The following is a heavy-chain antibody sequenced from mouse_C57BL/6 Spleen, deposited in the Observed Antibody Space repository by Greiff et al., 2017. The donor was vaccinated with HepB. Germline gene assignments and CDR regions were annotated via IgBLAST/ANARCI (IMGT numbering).Heavy chain of an antibody. Sequence: EVKLQQSGPELVKPGASVKISCKASGYTFTDYYMNWVKQSHGKSLEWIGDINPNNGGTSYNQKFKGKATLTVDKSSSTAYMELRSLTSEDSAVYYCARAQYHDTTAYWGQGTLVTVSA. CDR3: ARAQYHDTTAY. V-gene: IGHV1-26*01. CDR2: INPNNGGT. CDR1: GYTFTDYY. J-gene: IGHJ3*01. D-gene: IGHD2-4*01.